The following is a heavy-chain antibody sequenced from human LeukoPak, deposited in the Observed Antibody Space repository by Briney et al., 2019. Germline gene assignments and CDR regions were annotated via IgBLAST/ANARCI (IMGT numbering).Heavy chain of an antibody. CDR1: GASISGSGYY. Sequence: SETLSLTCTVSGASISGSGYYWGWIRQPPGKGLEWIGSIYSSGSTYYNASLQSRVTISIETSKNQISLRLNSVTAADTAMHYCAKSGGYGLIDYWGQGTLVTVSS. D-gene: IGHD1-26*01. CDR3: AKSGGYGLIDY. CDR2: IYSSGST. V-gene: IGHV4-39*01. J-gene: IGHJ4*02.